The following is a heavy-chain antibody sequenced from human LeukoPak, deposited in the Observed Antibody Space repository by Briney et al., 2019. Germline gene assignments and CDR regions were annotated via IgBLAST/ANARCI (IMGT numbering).Heavy chain of an antibody. J-gene: IGHJ4*02. V-gene: IGHV3-30-3*01. CDR3: AREGHYGDHYFDY. Sequence: GGSLRLSCAASGFTFSNYAMIWVRQAPGKGLEWVAVISYDGSNKYYADSVKGRFTISRDNSKNTLYLQMNSLRAEDTAVYYCAREGHYGDHYFDYWGQGTLVTVSS. CDR1: GFTFSNYA. D-gene: IGHD4-17*01. CDR2: ISYDGSNK.